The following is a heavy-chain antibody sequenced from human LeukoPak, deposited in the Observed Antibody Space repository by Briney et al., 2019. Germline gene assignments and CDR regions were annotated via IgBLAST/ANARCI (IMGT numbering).Heavy chain of an antibody. CDR3: ARDLDFYATDY. CDR2: IGKDGSWI. D-gene: IGHD2/OR15-2a*01. V-gene: IGHV3-7*01. J-gene: IGHJ4*02. CDR1: GFSLSGYW. Sequence: PGGSLRLSCAASGFSLSGYWMSWVRQALGQGLEWVANIGKDGSWIHYADSVKGRFTISRENAKNSLYLQTNSLRADDTAIYYCARDLDFYATDYWGQGTLVTVSS.